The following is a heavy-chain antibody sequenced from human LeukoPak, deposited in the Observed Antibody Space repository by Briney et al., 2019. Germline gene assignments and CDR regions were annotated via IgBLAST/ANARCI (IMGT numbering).Heavy chain of an antibody. CDR3: ARRFGY. CDR1: GFTFSSYA. CDR2: IHNSGGGT. J-gene: IGHJ4*02. Sequence: PGGSLRLSCVGSGFTFSSYAMSWVRQAPGKGLEWVSVIHNSGGGTYYADSVMGRFTISRDNAKNSLYLQMNNLRVEDTAVYYCARRFGYWGQGTLVTVSS. V-gene: IGHV3-23*01.